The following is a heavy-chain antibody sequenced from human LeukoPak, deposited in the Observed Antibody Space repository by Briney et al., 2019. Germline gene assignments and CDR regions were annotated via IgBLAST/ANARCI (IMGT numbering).Heavy chain of an antibody. V-gene: IGHV4-61*02. Sequence: SQTLSLTCTVSGGSISSGSYYWSWIRQPAGKGLEWIGRIYTSGSTNYNPSLKSRVTISVDTSKNQFSLKLSSVTAADTAVYYCARGQYYYDSSGYPYDAFDIWGQETMVTVSS. CDR3: ARGQYYYDSSGYPYDAFDI. J-gene: IGHJ3*02. D-gene: IGHD3-22*01. CDR1: GGSISSGSYY. CDR2: IYTSGST.